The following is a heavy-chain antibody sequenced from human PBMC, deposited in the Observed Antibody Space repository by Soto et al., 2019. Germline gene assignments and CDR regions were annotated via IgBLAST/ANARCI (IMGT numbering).Heavy chain of an antibody. CDR1: GGSINSYW. V-gene: IGHV4-4*07. J-gene: IGHJ4*02. CDR2: VYSSGTT. Sequence: SETLSLTCSVSGGSINSYWWSWIRQPAGKGLEWIGRVYSSGTTDYNPSRNSRATLSVETSKNQFSLKLSSVTAADTAVYYCARDIGSYAYGEGYWGQGIQVTVSS. CDR3: ARDIGSYAYGEGY. D-gene: IGHD3-10*01.